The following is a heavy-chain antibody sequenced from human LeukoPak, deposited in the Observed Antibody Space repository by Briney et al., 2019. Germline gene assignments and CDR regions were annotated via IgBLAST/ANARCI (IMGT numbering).Heavy chain of an antibody. D-gene: IGHD6-13*01. CDR3: ARGVSSWYEGWFDP. V-gene: IGHV4-59*01. CDR1: GGSISSYY. CDR2: IYYSGST. Sequence: SETLSLTCTVSGGSISSYYWSWIRQPPGKGLEWIGYIYYSGSTNYNPSLKSRVTISVDTSKNQFSLKLSSVTAADTAVYYCARGVSSWYEGWFDPWGQGTLVTVSS. J-gene: IGHJ5*02.